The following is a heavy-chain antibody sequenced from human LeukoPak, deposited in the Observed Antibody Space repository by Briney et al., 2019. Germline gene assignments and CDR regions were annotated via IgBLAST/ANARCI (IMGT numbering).Heavy chain of an antibody. CDR2: IISKTDGGTT. V-gene: IGHV3-15*01. CDR1: EFTFSDAW. Sequence: KPVGSLRLSCAASEFTFSDAWMNWVRQAPGKGLEWVGRIISKTDGGTTDYAAPVKGRFAISRDDSKNTLFLQMSSLKTEDTAVYYCAKYSSGSFDYWGQGTLVTVSS. CDR3: AKYSSGSFDY. D-gene: IGHD6-19*01. J-gene: IGHJ4*02.